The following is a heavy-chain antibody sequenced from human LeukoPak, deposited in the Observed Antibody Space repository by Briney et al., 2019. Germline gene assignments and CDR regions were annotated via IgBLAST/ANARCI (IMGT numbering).Heavy chain of an antibody. CDR3: TTDSFSGV. CDR1: GFTFSNAW. CDR2: IKTKTDGGTT. Sequence: GGSLRLSCVASGFTFSNAWMTWVRQAPGKGLEWVGRIKTKTDGGTTDYAAPVKGRITISRDDSKNTVCLQMNSLETEDTAVYYCTTDSFSGVWGQGTTVTVSS. D-gene: IGHD2/OR15-2a*01. V-gene: IGHV3-15*01. J-gene: IGHJ6*02.